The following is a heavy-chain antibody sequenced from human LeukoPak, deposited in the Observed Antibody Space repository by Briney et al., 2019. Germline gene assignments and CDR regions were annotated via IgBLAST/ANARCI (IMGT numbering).Heavy chain of an antibody. D-gene: IGHD2-15*01. CDR2: INHSGST. CDR1: GGSFSGYY. Sequence: SETLSLTCAVYGGSFSGYYWSWIRQPPGKGLEWIGEINHSGSTNYNPSLKSRVTISVDTSKNQFSLKLSSVTAADTAVYYCASPLYCSGGSCPGGNWFDPWGQGTLVTVSS. CDR3: ASPLYCSGGSCPGGNWFDP. J-gene: IGHJ5*02. V-gene: IGHV4-34*01.